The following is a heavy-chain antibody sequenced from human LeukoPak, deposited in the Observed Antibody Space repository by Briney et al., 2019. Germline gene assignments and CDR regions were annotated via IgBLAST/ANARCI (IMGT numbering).Heavy chain of an antibody. CDR2: INHSGST. CDR3: ARARVNGKFDY. J-gene: IGHJ4*02. Sequence: PSETLSLTCAVYGGSFSYYFWSWLRQSPGKGLEWIGEINHSGSTNYNPSLKSRVTISVDTSKNQFSLRLTSVTAADTAVYYCARARVNGKFDYWGQGILVTVSS. V-gene: IGHV4-34*01. D-gene: IGHD1-14*01. CDR1: GGSFSYYF.